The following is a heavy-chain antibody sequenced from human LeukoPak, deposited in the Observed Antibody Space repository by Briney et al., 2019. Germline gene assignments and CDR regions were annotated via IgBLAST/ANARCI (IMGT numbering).Heavy chain of an antibody. J-gene: IGHJ6*02. CDR2: ISGSGGST. CDR1: GFTFSSYA. V-gene: IGHV3-23*01. D-gene: IGHD6-19*01. Sequence: GGSLRLSCAASGFTFSSYAMSWVRQAPGKGLEWVSAISGSGGSTYYADSVKGRFTISRDNAKNSLYLQMNSLRAEDTALYYCAKASGSGWSGGMDVWGQGTTVTVSS. CDR3: AKASGSGWSGGMDV.